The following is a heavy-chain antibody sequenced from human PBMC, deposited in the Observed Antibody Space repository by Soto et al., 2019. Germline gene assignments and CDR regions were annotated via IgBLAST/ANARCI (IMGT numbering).Heavy chain of an antibody. CDR3: ANHKPGTSWFDP. CDR2: IIPIFGTA. CDR1: GGTFSSYA. J-gene: IGHJ5*02. Sequence: SVKVSCKASGGTFSSYAISWVRQAPGQGLEWMGGIIPIFGTANYAQKFQGRVTITADESTSTAYMELSSLRSEDTAVYYCANHKPGTSWFDPWGQGTLVTVSS. V-gene: IGHV1-69*13. D-gene: IGHD2-2*01.